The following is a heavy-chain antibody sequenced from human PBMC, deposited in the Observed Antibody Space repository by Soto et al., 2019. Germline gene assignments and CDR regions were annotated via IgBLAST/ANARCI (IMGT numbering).Heavy chain of an antibody. CDR2: ISGSGGST. J-gene: IGHJ5*02. Sequence: GSLRLSCAASGFTFSSYTMTWVRQAPGKGLGWVSAISGSGGSTYYADSVKGRFTISRDNSKNTLYLQMDSLRAEDTAVYYCAKDQYRDEFWSDLRVDAWGQGILVTVSS. D-gene: IGHD3-3*01. V-gene: IGHV3-23*01. CDR3: AKDQYRDEFWSDLRVDA. CDR1: GFTFSSYT.